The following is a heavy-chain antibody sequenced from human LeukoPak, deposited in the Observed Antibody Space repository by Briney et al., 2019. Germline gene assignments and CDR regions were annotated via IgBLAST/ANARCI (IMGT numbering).Heavy chain of an antibody. J-gene: IGHJ6*04. D-gene: IGHD3-22*01. CDR1: GGSISSYY. CDR2: IYYSGST. Sequence: PSETLSLTCTVSGGSISSYYWGWIRQPPGKGLEWIGSIYYSGSTYYNPSLKSRVTISVDTSKNQFSLKLSSVTAADTAVYYCARHRYYSSGYVDVWGKGTTVTISS. CDR3: ARHRYYSSGYVDV. V-gene: IGHV4-39*01.